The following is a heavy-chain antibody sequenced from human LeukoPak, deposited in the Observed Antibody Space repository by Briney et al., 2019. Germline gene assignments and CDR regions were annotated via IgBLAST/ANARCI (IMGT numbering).Heavy chain of an antibody. V-gene: IGHV1-2*02. J-gene: IGHJ4*02. CDR1: GYTFTGYY. CDR3: ASYISGWGYYFDY. D-gene: IGHD6-19*01. Sequence: GASVKVSCTASGYTFTGYYIHWVRQAPGHARQWMGWINTNSSGTNYAQKFQGRVTMTRDTSISTAYMELSRLRSADTAVYYCASYISGWGYYFDYWGQGTLVTVSS. CDR2: INTNSSGT.